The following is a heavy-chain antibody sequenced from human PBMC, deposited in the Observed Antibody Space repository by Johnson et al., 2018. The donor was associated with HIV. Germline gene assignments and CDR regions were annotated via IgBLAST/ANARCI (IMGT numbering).Heavy chain of an antibody. V-gene: IGHV3-23*04. J-gene: IGHJ3*02. CDR2: ISGSGGST. CDR1: GFTFISYA. CDR3: ARARWEEPIRGAFDI. Sequence: MQLVESWGGVVQPGRSLRLSCAASGFTFISYAMLWVRQAPGKGLEWVSAISGSGGSTYYADSVKGRFTISRDNAKNSLYLQINSLRVEDTAVYYCARARWEEPIRGAFDIWGQGTMVTVSS. D-gene: IGHD1-14*01.